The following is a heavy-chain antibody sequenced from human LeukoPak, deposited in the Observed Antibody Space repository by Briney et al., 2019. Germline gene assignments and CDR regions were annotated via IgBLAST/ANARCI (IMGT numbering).Heavy chain of an antibody. Sequence: SETLSLTCTVSGGSISSGGYYWSWIRQPPGKGLEWIGYIYHSGSTYYNPSLKSQVTISVDRSKNQFSLKLSSVTAADTAVYYCARATGATPHFDYWGQGTLVTVSS. J-gene: IGHJ4*02. CDR2: IYHSGST. CDR3: ARATGATPHFDY. CDR1: GGSISSGGYY. V-gene: IGHV4-30-2*01. D-gene: IGHD1-1*01.